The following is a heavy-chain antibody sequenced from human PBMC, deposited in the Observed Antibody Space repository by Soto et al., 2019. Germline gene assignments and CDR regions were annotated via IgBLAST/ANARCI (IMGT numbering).Heavy chain of an antibody. CDR1: GYTFTSYG. J-gene: IGHJ5*02. V-gene: IGHV1-18*04. D-gene: IGHD2-2*01. CDR3: ARGPRYCSSTTCFSGVTWFDP. Sequence: ASVKVSCKASGYTFTSYGMSWVRQAPGQGLEWMGWISNYNGNTNYAQKVQDRVTMTTDTSASTTYMELRSLRSDDTAVYYCARGPRYCSSTTCFSGVTWFDPWGQRTLVTVSS. CDR2: ISNYNGNT.